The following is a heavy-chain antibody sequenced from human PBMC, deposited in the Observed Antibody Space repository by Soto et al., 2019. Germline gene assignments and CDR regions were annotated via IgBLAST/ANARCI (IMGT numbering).Heavy chain of an antibody. D-gene: IGHD3-22*01. CDR3: ARGVNDHSYDSSEGPWYFDL. CDR1: GGTFSSYA. CDR2: IIPIFGTA. V-gene: IGHV1-69*12. J-gene: IGHJ2*01. Sequence: QVQLVQSGAEVKKPGSSVKVSCKASGGTFSSYAISWVRQAPGQGLEWMGGIIPIFGTANYAQKFQGRVTITADESTSTAYMELSSPRSADTAVYYCARGVNDHSYDSSEGPWYFDLWGRGTLVTVSS.